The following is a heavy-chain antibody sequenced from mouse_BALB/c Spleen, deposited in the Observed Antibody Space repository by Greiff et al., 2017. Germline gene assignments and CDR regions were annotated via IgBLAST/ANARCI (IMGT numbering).Heavy chain of an antibody. J-gene: IGHJ4*01. CDR2: INPSNGGT. Sequence: VQLQQSGAELVKPGASVKLSCKASGYTFTSYYMYWVKQRPGQGLEWIGEINPSNGGTNFNEKFKSKATLTVDKSSSTAYMQLSSLTSEDSAVYYCTRWYYYAMDYWGQGTSVTVSS. CDR3: TRWYYYAMDY. CDR1: GYTFTSYY. V-gene: IGHV1S81*02.